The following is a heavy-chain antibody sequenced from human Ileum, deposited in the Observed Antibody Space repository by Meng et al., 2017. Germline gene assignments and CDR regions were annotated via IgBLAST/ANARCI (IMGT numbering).Heavy chain of an antibody. CDR2: ISGTGGTT. V-gene: IGHV3-23*01. CDR3: AKDSSGYNPWNWFDP. J-gene: IGHJ5*02. D-gene: IGHD5-24*01. CDR1: GFTFSNYA. Sequence: GESLKISCAASGFTFSNYAMSWVRQAPGKGLEWVSAISGTGGTTFFADSVKGRFTISRDNSKNTLYLQMNSLRAEDTAVYYCAKDSSGYNPWNWFDPWGQGTLVTVSS.